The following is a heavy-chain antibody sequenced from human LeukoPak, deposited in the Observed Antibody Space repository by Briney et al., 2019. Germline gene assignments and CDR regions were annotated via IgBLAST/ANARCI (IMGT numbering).Heavy chain of an antibody. CDR1: GYAFTSYD. V-gene: IGHV1-8*03. J-gene: IGHJ5*02. CDR3: ARGRATVTTHWFDP. Sequence: GASVKVSCKTSGYAFTSYDINWVRQATGQGLEWMGWMNPNSGNTGYAQKFQGRVTITRNTSISTAYMELSSLRSEDTALYYCARGRATVTTHWFDPWGQGTLLSVSS. D-gene: IGHD4-11*01. CDR2: MNPNSGNT.